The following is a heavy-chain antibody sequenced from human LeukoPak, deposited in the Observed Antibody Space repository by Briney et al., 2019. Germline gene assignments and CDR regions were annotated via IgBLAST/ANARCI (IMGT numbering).Heavy chain of an antibody. Sequence: GGSLRLSCAASGFTFSSYWMSWVRQAPGKGLEWVSSISSSSSYIYYADSVKGRFTISRDNAKNSLYLQMNSLRAEDTAVYYCAKEQGGIVVVPAASFDYWGQGTLVTVSS. CDR2: ISSSSSYI. CDR3: AKEQGGIVVVPAASFDY. V-gene: IGHV3-21*01. J-gene: IGHJ4*02. CDR1: GFTFSSYW. D-gene: IGHD2-2*01.